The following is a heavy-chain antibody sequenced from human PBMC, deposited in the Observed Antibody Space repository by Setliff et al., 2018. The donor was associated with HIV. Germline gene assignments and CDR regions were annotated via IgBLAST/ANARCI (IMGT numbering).Heavy chain of an antibody. CDR2: IIPIFGTA. D-gene: IGHD3-10*01. J-gene: IGHJ6*03. V-gene: IGHV1-69*05. Sequence: SVKVSCKASGGTFSSYAFNWVRQAPGQGLEWMGGIIPIFGTANYAQKLQGRVTMTTDTSTSTAYMELRSLRCDDTAVYYCARARITMVRGVHRRGDYYYYMDVWGKGTTVTVSS. CDR3: ARARITMVRGVHRRGDYYYYMDV. CDR1: GGTFSSYA.